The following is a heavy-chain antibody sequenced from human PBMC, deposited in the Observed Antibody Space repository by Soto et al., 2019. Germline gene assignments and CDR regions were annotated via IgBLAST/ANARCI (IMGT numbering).Heavy chain of an antibody. CDR3: AKASQEKSYYDFWSGYFGIPEYFDY. CDR1: GFTFSSYG. V-gene: IGHV3-30*18. D-gene: IGHD3-3*01. Sequence: GGSLRLSCAASGFTFSSYGMHWVRQAPGKGLEWVAVISYDGSNKYYADSVKGRFTISRDNSKNTLYLQMNSLRAEDTAVYYCAKASQEKSYYDFWSGYFGIPEYFDYWGQGT. J-gene: IGHJ4*02. CDR2: ISYDGSNK.